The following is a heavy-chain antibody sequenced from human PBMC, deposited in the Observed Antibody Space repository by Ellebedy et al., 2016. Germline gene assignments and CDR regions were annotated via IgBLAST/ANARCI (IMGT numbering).Heavy chain of an antibody. CDR1: GFTFSDYW. D-gene: IGHD6-13*01. CDR3: SRVAGAAPGRGIDY. J-gene: IGHJ4*02. V-gene: IGHV3-74*01. CDR2: ITGDGRGA. Sequence: HTGGSLRLSCAASGFTFSDYWMHWVRQAPGKGLVWVSRITGDGRGANYADSVKGRFTISRDNAKNPVYLQLNSLRAEDTAVYYCSRVAGAAPGRGIDYWGQGTLVTVSS.